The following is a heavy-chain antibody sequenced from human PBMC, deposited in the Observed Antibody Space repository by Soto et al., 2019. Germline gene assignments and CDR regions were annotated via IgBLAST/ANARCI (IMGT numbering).Heavy chain of an antibody. CDR3: AKDLWSSTTHYGMDV. J-gene: IGHJ6*02. CDR2: ITGSGGST. V-gene: IGHV3-23*01. Sequence: EVQLLESGGGLVQPGGSLRLSCAASGFTFSSYAMSWVRQAPGKGLEWVSAITGSGGSTYYADSVKGRFTISRDNSKNTLYLQMNSLRVEATAVYYCAKDLWSSTTHYGMDVWGQGTTVTVSS. CDR1: GFTFSSYA. D-gene: IGHD6-13*01.